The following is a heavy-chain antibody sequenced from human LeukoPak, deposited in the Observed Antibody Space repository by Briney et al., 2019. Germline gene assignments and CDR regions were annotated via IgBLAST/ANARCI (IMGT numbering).Heavy chain of an antibody. D-gene: IGHD2-21*02. V-gene: IGHV4-30-4*08. CDR3: ATGGGDSGWFDP. Sequence: SQTLSLTCTVSGGSISSGGYYWSWIRQHPGKGLEWIGYIYYSGSTYYNPSLKSRVTISVDTSKNQFSLKLSSVTAADTAVYYCATGGGDSGWFDPWGQGTLVTVSS. CDR2: IYYSGST. CDR1: GGSISSGGYY. J-gene: IGHJ5*02.